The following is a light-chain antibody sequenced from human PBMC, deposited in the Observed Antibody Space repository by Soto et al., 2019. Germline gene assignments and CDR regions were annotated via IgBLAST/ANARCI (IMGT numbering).Light chain of an antibody. CDR3: SSYAGNSNQV. V-gene: IGLV2-8*01. J-gene: IGLJ1*01. CDR1: SNDIGGYNY. Sequence: QSALTQPPSASGSPGQSVTISCTGTSNDIGGYNYVSWYQQHPGEAPRLIIYEINKRPSGVPDRFSGSKSGNTASLTVSGLQAEDEADYYCSSYAGNSNQVFGTGTKLTVL. CDR2: EIN.